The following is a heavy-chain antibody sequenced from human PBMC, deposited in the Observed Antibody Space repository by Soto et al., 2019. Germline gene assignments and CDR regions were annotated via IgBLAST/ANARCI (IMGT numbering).Heavy chain of an antibody. J-gene: IGHJ2*01. Sequence: EVQLVETGGGLVQPGGSLRLSCAASAFTFSSYWMHWVRQAPGKGLVWVSRINSDGSTTSYADSVQGRFTISRDNDKNTLYLQMNSLTAEDTAVYYCARASTVRNPHWYFALCGRGTLVTVSS. D-gene: IGHD4-17*01. CDR2: INSDGSTT. CDR1: AFTFSSYW. V-gene: IGHV3-74*01. CDR3: ARASTVRNPHWYFAL.